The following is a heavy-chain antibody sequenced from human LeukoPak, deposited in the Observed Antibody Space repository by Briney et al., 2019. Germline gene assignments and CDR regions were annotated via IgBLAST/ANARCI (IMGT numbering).Heavy chain of an antibody. Sequence: ASVKVSCKASGYTFTSYYMHLVRQAPGQGLEWMGIINPSGGSTSYAQKFQGRVTMTRDTSTSTVYMELSSLRSEDTAVYYCARDSSSGWHYAYWGQGTLVTVSS. CDR3: ARDSSSGWHYAY. V-gene: IGHV1-46*01. D-gene: IGHD6-19*01. CDR2: INPSGGST. J-gene: IGHJ4*02. CDR1: GYTFTSYY.